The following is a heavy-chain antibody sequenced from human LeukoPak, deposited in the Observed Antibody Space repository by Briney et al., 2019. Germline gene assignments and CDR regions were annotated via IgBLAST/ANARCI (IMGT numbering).Heavy chain of an antibody. D-gene: IGHD3-22*01. CDR2: ISGSGGST. V-gene: IGHV3-23*01. Sequence: GGSLRLSCAASGFTFSSYAMSWVRQAPGKGLEGVSAISGSGGSTYYADSVKGRFTISRDNSKNTLYLQMNSLRAEDTAVYYCAKDFSRAMIVVAHFDYWGQGTLVTVSS. CDR3: AKDFSRAMIVVAHFDY. J-gene: IGHJ4*02. CDR1: GFTFSSYA.